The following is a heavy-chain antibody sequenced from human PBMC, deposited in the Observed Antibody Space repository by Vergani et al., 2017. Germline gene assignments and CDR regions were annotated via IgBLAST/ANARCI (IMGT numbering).Heavy chain of an antibody. Sequence: EVELVQSGPEMRKPGESLTISCNGSKYSFGNYWIGWVRQMPGKGLEWMGIIYPADSDTRYSPSFQGQVTISADKSISTAFLQWDSLKASDTAMYYCARLYGRDSSGSKYFDYWGQGTLVTVSS. CDR2: IYPADSDT. CDR1: KYSFGNYW. D-gene: IGHD3-22*01. CDR3: ARLYGRDSSGSKYFDY. J-gene: IGHJ4*02. V-gene: IGHV5-51*03.